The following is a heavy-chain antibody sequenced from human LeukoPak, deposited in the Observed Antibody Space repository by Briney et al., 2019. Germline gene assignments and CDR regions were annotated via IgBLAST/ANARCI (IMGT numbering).Heavy chain of an antibody. V-gene: IGHV1-69*05. CDR2: IIPIFGTA. CDR3: ARGYSGYDFTPPT. D-gene: IGHD5-12*01. Sequence: SVKVSCKASGGTFSSYAISWVRQAPGQGLEWMGGIIPIFGTANYAQKFQGRVTITTDESTSTAYMELSSLRSEDTAVYYCARGYSGYDFTPPTWGQGTLVTVSS. CDR1: GGTFSSYA. J-gene: IGHJ5*02.